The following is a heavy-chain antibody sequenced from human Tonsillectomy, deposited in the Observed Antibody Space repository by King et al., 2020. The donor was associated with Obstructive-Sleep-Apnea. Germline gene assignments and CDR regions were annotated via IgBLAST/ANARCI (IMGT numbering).Heavy chain of an antibody. CDR2: TRNKANSYTT. CDR1: GFTFSDHY. Sequence: VQLVESGGGLVQPGGSLRLSCAASGFTFSDHYMDWVRQAPGKGLEWVGRTRNKANSYTTEYAASVKGRFTISRDDSKNSLYLQMNSLKTEDTAVYYCASHYHRSGWLNYGMDVGGQGTTVTVS. CDR3: ASHYHRSGWLNYGMDV. J-gene: IGHJ6*02. D-gene: IGHD6-19*01. V-gene: IGHV3-72*01.